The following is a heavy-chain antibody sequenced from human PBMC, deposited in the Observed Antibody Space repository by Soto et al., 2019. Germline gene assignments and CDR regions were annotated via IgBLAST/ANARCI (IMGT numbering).Heavy chain of an antibody. D-gene: IGHD6-19*01. Sequence: SETLSLTCAVYGGSFSGYYWSWIRQPPGKGLEWIGEINHSGSTNYNPSLKSRVTISVDTSKNQFSLKLSSVTAADTAVYYCARLGWLVRGYFDYWGQGTLVTVS. J-gene: IGHJ4*02. CDR2: INHSGST. V-gene: IGHV4-34*01. CDR3: ARLGWLVRGYFDY. CDR1: GGSFSGYY.